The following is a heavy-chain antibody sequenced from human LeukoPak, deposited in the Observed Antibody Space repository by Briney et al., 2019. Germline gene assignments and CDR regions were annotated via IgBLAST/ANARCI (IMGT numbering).Heavy chain of an antibody. D-gene: IGHD2-21*02. Sequence: ETLSLTCTVSGGSISSSNWWSWVRQPPGKGLEWVSRIDDVGSGTSYADSVKGRFTISRDDAKNTVYLQMNSLRAEDTAVYYCATVFDLWGQGTLVTVSS. J-gene: IGHJ5*02. CDR2: IDDVGSGT. CDR3: ATVFDL. V-gene: IGHV3-74*01. CDR1: GGSISSSNW.